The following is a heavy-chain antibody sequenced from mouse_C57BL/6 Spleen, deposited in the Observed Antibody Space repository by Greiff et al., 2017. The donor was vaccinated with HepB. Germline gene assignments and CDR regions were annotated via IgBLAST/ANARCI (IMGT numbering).Heavy chain of an antibody. V-gene: IGHV5-6*01. CDR3: VRHPMVRYFDY. CDR2: ISSGGSYT. Sequence: EVKLVESGGDLVKPGGSLKLSCAASGFTFSSYGMSWVRQTPDKRLEWVATISSGGSYTYYPDSVKGRFTISRDNAKNTLYLQMSSLKSEDTAMYYCVRHPMVRYFDYWGQGTTLTVSS. D-gene: IGHD2-2*01. CDR1: GFTFSSYG. J-gene: IGHJ2*01.